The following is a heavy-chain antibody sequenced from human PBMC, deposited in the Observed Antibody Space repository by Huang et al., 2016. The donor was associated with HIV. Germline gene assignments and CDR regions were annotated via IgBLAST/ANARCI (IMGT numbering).Heavy chain of an antibody. D-gene: IGHD3-16*01. Sequence: QLQLQESGPGLVRPSETLSLTCSVSGGSVNSGYYYWGWIRQPPGTGLEWIASVFYCGNTFYNTSLKSRGSMSVDTSKKRFSLNLSSVTAADTAVYCCARLPLDYVWGTQRQTALDELDVWGQGTMVTVSS. J-gene: IGHJ3*01. CDR3: ARLPLDYVWGTQRQTALDELDV. CDR1: GGSVNSGYYY. CDR2: VFYCGNT. V-gene: IGHV4-39*01.